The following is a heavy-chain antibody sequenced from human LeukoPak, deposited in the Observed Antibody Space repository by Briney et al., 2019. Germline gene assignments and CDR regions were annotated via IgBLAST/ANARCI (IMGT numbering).Heavy chain of an antibody. V-gene: IGHV1-8*01. D-gene: IGHD4-23*01. J-gene: IGHJ4*02. CDR3: ARKDYGGFVYDY. CDR2: MNPNSGNT. Sequence: ASVKVSCKASGYTITSYDINWVRQATGQGLEWMGWMNPNSGNTGYAQKFQGRVTMTRNTSISTAYMELSSLRSEDTAVYYCARKDYGGFVYDYWGQGTLVTVSS. CDR1: GYTITSYD.